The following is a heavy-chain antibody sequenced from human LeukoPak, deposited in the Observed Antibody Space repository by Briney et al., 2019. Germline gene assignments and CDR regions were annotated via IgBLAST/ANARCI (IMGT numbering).Heavy chain of an antibody. J-gene: IGHJ6*02. V-gene: IGHV5-10-1*01. D-gene: IGHD5-12*01. CDR2: IDPSDSYT. CDR1: GYSFTNYW. Sequence: GESLKISCKGSGYSFTNYWISWVRRMPGKGLEWMGRIDPSDSYTNYSPSFQGHVTISADKSISTAYLQWSSLKASDTAMYYCARQRRGYSGYDYYHYYGMDVWGQGTTVTVSS. CDR3: ARQRRGYSGYDYYHYYGMDV.